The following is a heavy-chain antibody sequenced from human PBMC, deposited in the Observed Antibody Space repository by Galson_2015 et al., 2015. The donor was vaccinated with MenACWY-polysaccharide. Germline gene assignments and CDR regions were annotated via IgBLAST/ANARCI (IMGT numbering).Heavy chain of an antibody. Sequence: SVKVSCKASGYTFTSYDINWVRQATGQGLEWMGWMNPNSGNTGYAQKFQGRVTMTRNTSISTAYMELSSLRSEDTAVYYCARSSRVEEQWPLRDWFDPWGQGTLVTVSS. CDR3: ARSSRVEEQWPLRDWFDP. CDR1: GYTFTSYD. J-gene: IGHJ5*02. CDR2: MNPNSGNT. D-gene: IGHD6-19*01. V-gene: IGHV1-8*01.